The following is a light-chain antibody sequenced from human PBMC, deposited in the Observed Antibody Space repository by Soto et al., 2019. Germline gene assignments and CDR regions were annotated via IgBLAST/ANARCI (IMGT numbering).Light chain of an antibody. CDR3: QQRSNWPPEYT. V-gene: IGKV3-11*01. CDR2: DAY. CDR1: QSISSY. Sequence: EIVLTQSPATLSLSPGERATLSCRASQSISSYLAWYQQKPGQAPRLLIYDAYNRATGIPARFSGSGSGTDFTLTISSLEPEDFVVYYCQQRSNWPPEYTFGQGTKLEIK. J-gene: IGKJ2*01.